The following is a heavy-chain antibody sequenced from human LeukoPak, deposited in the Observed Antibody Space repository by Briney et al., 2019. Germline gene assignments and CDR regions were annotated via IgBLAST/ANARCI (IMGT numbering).Heavy chain of an antibody. Sequence: GGSLRLSCSASGYIFSAFAMHWVRQSPGKGLEFVSAISSDGAYTFYARSVRGRFTISRDNSKDTLYLQMSGLRAEDTSLYYCVKVLDNCDGGTCYNSGMEYWGQGTLVTVSS. CDR2: ISSDGAYT. CDR1: GYIFSAFA. V-gene: IGHV3-64D*08. D-gene: IGHD2-15*01. J-gene: IGHJ4*02. CDR3: VKVLDNCDGGTCYNSGMEY.